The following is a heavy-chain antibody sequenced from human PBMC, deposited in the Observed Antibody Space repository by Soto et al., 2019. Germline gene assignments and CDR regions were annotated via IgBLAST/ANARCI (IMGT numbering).Heavy chain of an antibody. J-gene: IGHJ4*02. CDR2: LSPMFGTP. CDR1: GGVFNSYA. CDR3: AREQLGWGFDY. D-gene: IGHD7-27*01. V-gene: IGHV1-69*12. Sequence: QVQLVQSGAEVKKPGSSMKVSCKASGGVFNSYAISWVRQAPGQGLEWMGGLSPMFGTPKYAQKFQGSVTITADDTTTTAYMELSSLTSDDTAVYYCAREQLGWGFDYWGQGTLVTVSS.